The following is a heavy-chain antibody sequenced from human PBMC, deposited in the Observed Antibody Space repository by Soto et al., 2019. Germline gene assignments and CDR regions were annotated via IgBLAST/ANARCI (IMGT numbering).Heavy chain of an antibody. CDR3: ASSALVPAAIFGH. J-gene: IGHJ4*02. V-gene: IGHV1-3*01. Sequence: ASVKVSCKSSGYTFTNHATHWVRQAPGQGLEWMGLIYPGNGNTIYSQNFQGRVTMTRDTSATTAYMELSGLTSEDTSIYYCASSALVPAAIFGHWGQANLVTVS. CDR2: IYPGNGNT. CDR1: GYTFTNHA. D-gene: IGHD2-2*01.